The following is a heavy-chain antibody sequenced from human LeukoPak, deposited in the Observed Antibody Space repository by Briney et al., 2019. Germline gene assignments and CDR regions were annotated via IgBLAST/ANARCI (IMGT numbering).Heavy chain of an antibody. CDR2: ISSSSSTI. J-gene: IGHJ4*02. D-gene: IGHD5-18*01. CDR1: GFTFSAYW. Sequence: GGSLRLSCAASGFTFSAYWMTWVRQAPGKGLEWVSYISSSSSTIYYADSVKGRFTISRDNAKNSLYLQMNSLRAEDTAVYYCARGRITWIQQYYFDYWGQGTLVTVSS. V-gene: IGHV3-48*01. CDR3: ARGRITWIQQYYFDY.